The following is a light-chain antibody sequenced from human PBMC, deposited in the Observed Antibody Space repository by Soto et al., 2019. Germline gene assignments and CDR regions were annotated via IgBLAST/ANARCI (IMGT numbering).Light chain of an antibody. V-gene: IGKV3-15*01. CDR3: QQYNNWPRT. Sequence: EIMMTQSPATLSVSPGERATLSCWASQSVSSNLAWYQQKPGQAPRLLIYGASTRATGIPARFSGSGSGTEFTLTITSLQSEDFALYYCQQYNNWPRTFGQGNKVEIK. CDR1: QSVSSN. J-gene: IGKJ1*01. CDR2: GAS.